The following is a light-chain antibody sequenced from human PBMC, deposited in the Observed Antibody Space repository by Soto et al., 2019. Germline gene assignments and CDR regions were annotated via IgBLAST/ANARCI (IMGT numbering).Light chain of an antibody. CDR2: EVS. V-gene: IGLV2-14*01. Sequence: QPALTQPASVSGSPGQSITISCTGTSSDVGGYNYVSWYQHHPGKAPKLMLYEVSNRPSGVSNRFSGSKSGNTASLTISGLQAEDEADYYCTSYTTSSTLVVFGSGTKVTVL. J-gene: IGLJ1*01. CDR3: TSYTTSSTLVV. CDR1: SSDVGGYNY.